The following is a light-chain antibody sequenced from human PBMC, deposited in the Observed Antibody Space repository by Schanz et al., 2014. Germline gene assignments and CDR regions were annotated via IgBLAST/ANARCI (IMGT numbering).Light chain of an antibody. CDR2: GVN. V-gene: IGLV2-14*03. CDR1: SSDIGGHDF. Sequence: QSALTQPASVSGSLGQSITISCTGTSSDIGGHDFVSWYQQHPGKVPKLMIYGVNNRPPGISGRFSGSKSGNTASLTISGLQAEDEADYYCSCYTRRETWVFGGGTKLTVL. CDR3: SCYTRRETWV. J-gene: IGLJ2*01.